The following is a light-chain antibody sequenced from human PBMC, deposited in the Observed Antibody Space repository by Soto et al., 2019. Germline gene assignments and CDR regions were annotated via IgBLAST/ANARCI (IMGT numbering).Light chain of an antibody. CDR3: SSYAGNNIVV. CDR1: SSDVGDYKY. CDR2: EVS. Sequence: QSALTQPASVSGSPGQSITISCTGTSSDVGDYKYVSWYQQHPGKAPKLIIYEVSNRPSGISNRFSGSKSGNTASLTVSGLQADDEADYYCSSYAGNNIVVFGGGTKLTVL. J-gene: IGLJ2*01. V-gene: IGLV2-14*01.